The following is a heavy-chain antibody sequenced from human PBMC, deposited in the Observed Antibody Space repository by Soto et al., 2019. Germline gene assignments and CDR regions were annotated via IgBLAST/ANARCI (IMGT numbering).Heavy chain of an antibody. J-gene: IGHJ4*02. CDR1: GCSMSSGDYY. CDR2: IYYSGST. V-gene: IGHV4-30-4*01. Sequence: QVQLQESGPGLVKPSQTLSLTCTVSGCSMSSGDYYWSGIRQPPGKGLEWIGYIYYSGSTYYNPSLKSRVTISVDTSKNQFSLKLSSVTAADTAVYYCARVGGGDLGTVDYWGQGTLVTVSS. CDR3: ARVGGGDLGTVDY. D-gene: IGHD2-21*01.